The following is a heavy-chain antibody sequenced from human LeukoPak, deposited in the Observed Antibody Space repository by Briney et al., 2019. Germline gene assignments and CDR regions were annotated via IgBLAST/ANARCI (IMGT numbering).Heavy chain of an antibody. Sequence: GGSLRLSCAASGFTFSSYSMNWVRQAPGKGLEWVSSISSSSSYIYYADSVKGRFTISRDNAKNSLYLQVNSLRAEDTAVYYCASNKVRGVIILGYYYGMDVWGQGTTVTVSS. CDR1: GFTFSSYS. V-gene: IGHV3-21*01. J-gene: IGHJ6*02. D-gene: IGHD3-10*01. CDR3: ASNKVRGVIILGYYYGMDV. CDR2: ISSSSSYI.